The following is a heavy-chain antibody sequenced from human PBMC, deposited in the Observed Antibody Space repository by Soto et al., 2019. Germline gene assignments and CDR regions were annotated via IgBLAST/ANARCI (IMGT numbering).Heavy chain of an antibody. CDR2: INAGNGNT. V-gene: IGHV1-3*01. D-gene: IGHD4-17*01. J-gene: IGHJ4*02. CDR3: ARGMLATVVTFDY. CDR1: GYTFTSYA. Sequence: QVQLVQSGAEVKKPGASVKVSCKASGYTFTSYAMHWVRQAPGQRLEWMGWINAGNGNTKYSQKFQVRVTITRDTSASTAYMELSSLRSEDTAVYYCARGMLATVVTFDYWGQGTLVTVSS.